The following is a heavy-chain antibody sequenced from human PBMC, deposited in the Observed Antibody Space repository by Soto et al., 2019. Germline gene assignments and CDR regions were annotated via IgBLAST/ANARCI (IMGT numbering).Heavy chain of an antibody. CDR1: GFSLSTSGVG. Sequence: QITLKESGPTLVKPTQTLTLTCTFSGFSLSTSGVGVAWIRQPPGKALEWLALIYWDDDKRYRPSLETRLTNTKDTSKNQGVRTMTNMDAVDTATYYCAYLPCSGGSCYWFSYSGMDVWGQGTTVTVSS. V-gene: IGHV2-5*02. D-gene: IGHD2-15*01. CDR2: IYWDDDK. J-gene: IGHJ6*02. CDR3: AYLPCSGGSCYWFSYSGMDV.